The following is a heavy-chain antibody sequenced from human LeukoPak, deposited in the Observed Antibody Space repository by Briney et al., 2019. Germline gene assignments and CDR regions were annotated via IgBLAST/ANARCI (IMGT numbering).Heavy chain of an antibody. D-gene: IGHD3-22*01. J-gene: IGHJ4*02. V-gene: IGHV3-48*04. CDR1: GFTFSSYS. CDR3: ASISYDSSGYSPAGGDY. Sequence: GGSLRLSCAASGFTFSSYSMNWVRQAPGKGLEWVSYISSSSSTIYYADSVKGRFTISRDNAKNSLYLQMNSLRAEDTAVYYCASISYDSSGYSPAGGDYWGQGTLVTVSS. CDR2: ISSSSSTI.